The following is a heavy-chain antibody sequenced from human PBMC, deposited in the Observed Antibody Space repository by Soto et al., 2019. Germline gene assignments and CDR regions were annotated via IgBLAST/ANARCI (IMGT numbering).Heavy chain of an antibody. CDR2: INHSGST. CDR1: GGSFSGYY. J-gene: IGHJ4*02. V-gene: IGHV4-34*01. D-gene: IGHD6-13*01. CDR3: VTLFGAAAPFDY. Sequence: SATLSLTCAVSGGSFSGYYWSWIRQPPGKGLEWIGEINHSGSTKYNSSLKSRLTISVDTSKNQFSLKLTSVTAADTAVYYCVTLFGAAAPFDYWGQGTLVTVSS.